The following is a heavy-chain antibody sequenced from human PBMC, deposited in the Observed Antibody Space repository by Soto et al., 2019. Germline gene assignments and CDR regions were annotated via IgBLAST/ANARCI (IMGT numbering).Heavy chain of an antibody. D-gene: IGHD3-22*01. CDR2: IFYTGST. J-gene: IGHJ4*02. Sequence: PSETLSLTCTVSGGSFSPNYWSWIRQPPGKGLEWIGSIFYTGSTYYSPSLKGRLIISVDPSKNQFSLKLTSVTAADTAVYYCASPLYYHRSGYDYWGQGTLVTVDS. CDR3: ASPLYYHRSGYDY. V-gene: IGHV4-59*05. CDR1: GGSFSPNY.